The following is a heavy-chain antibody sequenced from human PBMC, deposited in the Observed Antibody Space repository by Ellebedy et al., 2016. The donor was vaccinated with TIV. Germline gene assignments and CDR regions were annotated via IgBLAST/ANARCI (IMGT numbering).Heavy chain of an antibody. V-gene: IGHV3-21*01. D-gene: IGHD4-11*01. Sequence: GESLKISCVVSGFTFSSYSMNWVRQAPGKGLEWVSSISSTGYYIYYADSVKGRFTISRDDAMSSLFLQMNSLSAEDTAVYYCVRESYRNYTWGTTGFDSWGQGTLVTVSS. CDR2: ISSTGYYI. CDR1: GFTFSSYS. CDR3: VRESYRNYTWGTTGFDS. J-gene: IGHJ5*01.